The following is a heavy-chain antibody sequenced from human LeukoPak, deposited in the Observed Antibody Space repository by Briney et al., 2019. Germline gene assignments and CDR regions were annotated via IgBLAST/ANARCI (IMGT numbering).Heavy chain of an antibody. CDR3: ARGITMVRIDY. D-gene: IGHD3-10*01. J-gene: IGHJ4*02. CDR1: SASISSGDYY. CDR2: IYHSGST. Sequence: PSETLSLTCTVSSASISSGDYYWSWIRQSPGKGLEWIGSIYHSGSTYHNPSLKSRVTISVDTSKNQFSLKLSSVTAADTAVYYCARGITMVRIDYWGQGTLVTVSS. V-gene: IGHV4-38-2*02.